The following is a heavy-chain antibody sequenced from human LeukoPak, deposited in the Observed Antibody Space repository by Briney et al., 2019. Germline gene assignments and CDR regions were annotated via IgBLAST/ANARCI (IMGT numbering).Heavy chain of an antibody. CDR1: GFTFSNYA. Sequence: GGSLRLSCAASGFTFSNYAMSWVRQAPGKGLEWVSAISGSGGSTYYADSVKGRFTISRDNSKNTLYLQMNSLRAEDTAVYYCAKEPPPDYYDSSGYSQYYFDYWGQGTLVTVSS. D-gene: IGHD3-22*01. CDR2: ISGSGGST. J-gene: IGHJ4*02. CDR3: AKEPPPDYYDSSGYSQYYFDY. V-gene: IGHV3-23*01.